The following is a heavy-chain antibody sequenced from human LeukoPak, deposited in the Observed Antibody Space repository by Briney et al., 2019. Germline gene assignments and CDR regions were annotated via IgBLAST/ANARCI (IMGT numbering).Heavy chain of an antibody. V-gene: IGHV3-21*01. D-gene: IGHD4-11*01. Sequence: PGGSLRLSCAASGFTISSYYMAWVRQAPGKGLEWVSSISSSSNYIYYADSVKGRFTISRDNAKNSLYLQMNSLRVEDTAFYYCARYYNNYGDWGQGTLVTVSS. J-gene: IGHJ4*02. CDR3: ARYYNNYGD. CDR1: GFTISSYY. CDR2: ISSSSNYI.